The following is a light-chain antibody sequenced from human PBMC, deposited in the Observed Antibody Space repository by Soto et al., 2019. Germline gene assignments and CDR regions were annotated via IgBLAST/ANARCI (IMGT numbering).Light chain of an antibody. Sequence: EIVLTQSPGTLSLSPGERATLSCRASQSVSSSYLAWYQQKPGQAPRLLIYGASSRATGIPDRFSGSGSGTDFTLTISSLEPEDFAVYYCQQYGTQSTFGQGTKLEIK. CDR3: QQYGTQST. CDR2: GAS. J-gene: IGKJ2*01. CDR1: QSVSSSY. V-gene: IGKV3-20*01.